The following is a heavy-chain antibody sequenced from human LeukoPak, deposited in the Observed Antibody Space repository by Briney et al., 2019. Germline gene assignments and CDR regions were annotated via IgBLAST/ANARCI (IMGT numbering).Heavy chain of an antibody. CDR1: GFTFSSYA. J-gene: IGHJ4*02. CDR2: ISGSGGST. CDR3: AKAPLRFLEWFDY. V-gene: IGHV3-23*01. D-gene: IGHD3-3*01. Sequence: GGSLRLSCAASGFTFSSYAMSWVRQAPRKGLEWVSAISGSGGSTYYADSVKGRFTISRDNSKNTLYLQMNSLRAEDTAVYYCAKAPLRFLEWFDYWGQGTLVTVSS.